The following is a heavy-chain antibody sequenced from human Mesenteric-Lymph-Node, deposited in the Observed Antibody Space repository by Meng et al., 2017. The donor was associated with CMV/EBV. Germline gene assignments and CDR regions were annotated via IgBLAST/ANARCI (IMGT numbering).Heavy chain of an antibody. CDR2: IDGDGDYA. J-gene: IGHJ4*02. CDR3: IRDGHHWNFDY. D-gene: IGHD1-1*01. CDR1: GFSFSYYW. Sequence: GGSLRLSCAASGFSFSYYWMHWVRQTPEQGLVWVSRIDGDGDYANYADSVEGRLTISRDNAKNTLYLQMNRLRAEDTAVYYCIRDGHHWNFDYWGQGTQVTVSS. V-gene: IGHV3-74*01.